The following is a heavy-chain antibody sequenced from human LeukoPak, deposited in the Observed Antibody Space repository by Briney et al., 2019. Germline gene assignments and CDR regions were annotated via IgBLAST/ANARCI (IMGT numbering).Heavy chain of an antibody. CDR3: AHAPGVGAFDI. V-gene: IGHV2-5*02. D-gene: IGHD1-26*01. CDR1: GFALSTSEVG. Sequence: SGPTLVKPTQALTLTFAFAGFALSTSEVGGGLIRQPPGKALEGLPLIYWDDDKRYSPSLKSRLTITNDTSKNQVVLTMTNMDPVDSATYYCAHAPGVGAFDIWGQGTVVTVSS. CDR2: IYWDDDK. J-gene: IGHJ3*02.